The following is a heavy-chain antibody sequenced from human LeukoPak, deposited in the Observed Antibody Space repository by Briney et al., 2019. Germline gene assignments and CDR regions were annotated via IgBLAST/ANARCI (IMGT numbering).Heavy chain of an antibody. CDR3: AKDNPESLIVGATQFDY. D-gene: IGHD1-26*01. V-gene: IGHV3-23*01. J-gene: IGHJ4*02. CDR1: GFTFSSYA. CDR2: ISGSGGST. Sequence: GGSLRLSCAASGFTFSSYAMSWVRQAPGKGLEWVSAISGSGGSTYYADSVKGRFTISRDNSKNTLYLQMNSLRAEDTAVYYCAKDNPESLIVGATQFDYWGQGTLVTVSS.